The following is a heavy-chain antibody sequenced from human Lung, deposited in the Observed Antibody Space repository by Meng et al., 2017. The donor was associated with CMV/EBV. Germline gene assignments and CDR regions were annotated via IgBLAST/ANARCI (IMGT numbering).Heavy chain of an antibody. CDR2: ISWNSGSI. CDR3: AKASGYSSGWSKFDY. D-gene: IGHD6-19*01. Sequence: GGSXRLXCAASGFTFDDYAMHWVRQAPGKGLEWVSGISWNSGSIGYADSVKGRFTISRDNAKNSLYLQMNSLRAEDTALYYGAKASGYSSGWSKFDYSGQGXLVTVSS. CDR1: GFTFDDYA. J-gene: IGHJ4*02. V-gene: IGHV3-9*01.